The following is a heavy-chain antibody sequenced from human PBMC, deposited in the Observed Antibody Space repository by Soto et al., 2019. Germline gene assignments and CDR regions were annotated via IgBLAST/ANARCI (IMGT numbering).Heavy chain of an antibody. CDR2: IYYSGST. CDR3: ARQDEDYFDY. J-gene: IGHJ4*02. V-gene: IGHV4-39*01. CDR1: GGSISSSSYY. Sequence: QLQLQESGPGLVKPSETLSLTCTVSGGSISSSSYYWGWIRQPPGKGLEWIGSIYYSGSTYYNPSLKSPVTISVDTSKNQFSLKLSSVTAADPAVYYCARQDEDYFDYLGQGTLVTGSS.